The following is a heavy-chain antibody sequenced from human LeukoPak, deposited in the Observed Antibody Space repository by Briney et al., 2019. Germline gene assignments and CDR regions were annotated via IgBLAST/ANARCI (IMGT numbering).Heavy chain of an antibody. V-gene: IGHV1-69*13. CDR1: GGTFSSYA. CDR2: IIPIFGTA. CDR3: ATDRGYYYYYGMDV. Sequence: SVKVSCKASGGTFSSYAISWVRQAPGQGLEWMGGIIPIFGTANYAQKFQGRVTITADESTSTAYMELSSLRSEDTAVYYCATDRGYYYYYGMDVWGQGTTVTVSS. J-gene: IGHJ6*02.